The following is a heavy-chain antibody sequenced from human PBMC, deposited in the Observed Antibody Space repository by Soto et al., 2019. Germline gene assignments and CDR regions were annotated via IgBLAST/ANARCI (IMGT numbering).Heavy chain of an antibody. D-gene: IGHD2-21*02. Sequence: GASVKVSCKASGNTFSTYDINWVRQATGQGLEWMGWMNPNSGNTNYAQKFQGRVTITRDTSASTAYMELSSLRSEDTAVYYCARRIVVVTALDYWGQGTLVTVSS. CDR1: GNTFSTYD. CDR2: MNPNSGNT. J-gene: IGHJ4*02. CDR3: ARRIVVVTALDY. V-gene: IGHV1-8*01.